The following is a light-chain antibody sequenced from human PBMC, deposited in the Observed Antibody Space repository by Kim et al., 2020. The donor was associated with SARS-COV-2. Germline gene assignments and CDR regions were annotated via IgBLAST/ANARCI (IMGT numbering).Light chain of an antibody. Sequence: EIVLTQSPVTLSLSPGERATLSCRASQSVPSSYLAWYQQKSGQSPRLLISGASKRATGIPDRFSGSGSGTDFTLTITRLEPEDFAVYYCQHYGPSTWTFGRGTKVDIK. V-gene: IGKV3-20*01. CDR1: QSVPSSY. CDR2: GAS. CDR3: QHYGPSTWT. J-gene: IGKJ1*01.